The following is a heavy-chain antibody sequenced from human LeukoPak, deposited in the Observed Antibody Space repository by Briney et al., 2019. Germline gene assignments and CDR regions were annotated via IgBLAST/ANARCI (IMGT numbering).Heavy chain of an antibody. Sequence: GASVKVSCKASGYTFTSYGIRWVRQAPGQRREGMGWINAGNGNTKYSQKFQGRVTITRDTSASTAYMELSSLRSEDTAVYYCAFGELLSYFDYWGQGTLVTVSS. CDR2: INAGNGNT. CDR1: GYTFTSYG. J-gene: IGHJ4*02. D-gene: IGHD3-10*01. V-gene: IGHV1-3*01. CDR3: AFGELLSYFDY.